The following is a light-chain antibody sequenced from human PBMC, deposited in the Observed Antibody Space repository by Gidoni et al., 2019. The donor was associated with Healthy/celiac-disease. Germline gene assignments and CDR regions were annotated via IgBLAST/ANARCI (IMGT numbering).Light chain of an antibody. V-gene: IGKV3-15*01. J-gene: IGKJ2*01. CDR2: VAS. Sequence: EIVMTQSPATLSVSPGERATLPCRASPSVSSTLAWYQQKPGQAPSLLIYVASTRATGIPARFSGSGSGTEFTLTISSLQSEDFAVYYCQQYNNWPPYTFGQGTKLEIK. CDR3: QQYNNWPPYT. CDR1: PSVSST.